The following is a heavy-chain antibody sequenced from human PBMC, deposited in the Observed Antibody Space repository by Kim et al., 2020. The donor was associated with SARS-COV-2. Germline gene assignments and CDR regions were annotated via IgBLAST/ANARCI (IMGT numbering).Heavy chain of an antibody. CDR3: ARARGSGRLPIDY. V-gene: IGHV4-61*01. CDR1: GGSVSSGSYY. Sequence: SETLSLTCTVSGGSVSSGSYYWSWIRQPPGKGLEWIGYIYYSGSTNYNPSLKSRVTISVDTSKNQFSLKLSSVTAADTAVYYCARARGSGRLPIDYRG. J-gene: IGHJ4*01. D-gene: IGHD3-10*01. CDR2: IYYSGST.